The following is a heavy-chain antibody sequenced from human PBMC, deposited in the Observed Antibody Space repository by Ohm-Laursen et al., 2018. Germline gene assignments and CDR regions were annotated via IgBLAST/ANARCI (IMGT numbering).Heavy chain of an antibody. Sequence: QTLSLTCAASGFTFGDYSINWFRQAPRKGLEWVGFIRSKAYGGTTEYAASVKGRFTISRDDSKSSAFLQMSSLKTEDTAVYYCTRDPRNCGGDCEKIDWGQGTLVTVSS. CDR2: IRSKAYGGTT. CDR3: TRDPRNCGGDCEKID. V-gene: IGHV3-49*03. J-gene: IGHJ4*02. CDR1: GFTFGDYS. D-gene: IGHD2-21*02.